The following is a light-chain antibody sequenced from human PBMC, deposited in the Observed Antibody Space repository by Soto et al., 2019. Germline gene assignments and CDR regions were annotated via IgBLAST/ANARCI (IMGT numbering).Light chain of an antibody. CDR2: DVS. CDR1: QRISTW. CDR3: QQYKSYWT. Sequence: DVQMTQSPSTLSASVGDRVTLTCRASQRISTWLAWYQQKPAKAPTALIYDVSSLKSGVPSRVSGSGSGTEFTLTISRLQPDDFATYYCQQYKSYWTFGPGTKVEIK. V-gene: IGKV1-5*01. J-gene: IGKJ1*01.